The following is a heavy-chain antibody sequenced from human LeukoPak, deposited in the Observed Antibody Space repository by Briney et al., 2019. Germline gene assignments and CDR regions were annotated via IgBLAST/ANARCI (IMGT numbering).Heavy chain of an antibody. V-gene: IGHV4-34*01. CDR2: INHSGST. Sequence: SETLSLTCAVYGGSFSGYYWSWIRQPPGEGLEWIGEINHSGSTNYNPSLKSRVTISVDTSKNQLSLKLSSVTAADTAVYYCARERRYYYGSGKRYGMDVWGKGTTVTVSS. D-gene: IGHD3-10*01. CDR1: GGSFSGYY. J-gene: IGHJ6*04. CDR3: ARERRYYYGSGKRYGMDV.